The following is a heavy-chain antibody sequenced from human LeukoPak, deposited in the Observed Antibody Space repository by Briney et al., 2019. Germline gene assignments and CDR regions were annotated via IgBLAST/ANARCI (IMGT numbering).Heavy chain of an antibody. Sequence: SSETLSLTRTVSGGSISSYYWSWIRQPPGKGLEWIGYIYTSGSTNYNPSLKSRVTISVDTSKNQLSLKLSSVTATDTAVYYCARHIHDSSGYYDYWGQGTLVTVSS. D-gene: IGHD3-22*01. J-gene: IGHJ4*02. CDR3: ARHIHDSSGYYDY. V-gene: IGHV4-4*09. CDR2: IYTSGST. CDR1: GGSISSYY.